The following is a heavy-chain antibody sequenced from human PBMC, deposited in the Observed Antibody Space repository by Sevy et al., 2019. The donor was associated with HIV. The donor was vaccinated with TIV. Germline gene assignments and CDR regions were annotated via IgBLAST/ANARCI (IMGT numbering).Heavy chain of an antibody. J-gene: IGHJ6*02. CDR1: GFTFSSYA. Sequence: GGSLRLSCAASGFTFSSYAMHWVRQAPGKGLEWVAVISYDGSNKYYADSVKGRFTISRDNSKNTLYLQMNSLRAEDTAVDYCAGGELDIVTRREGPAVGMDVWGQGTTVTVSS. V-gene: IGHV3-30-3*01. D-gene: IGHD2-2*03. CDR3: AGGELDIVTRREGPAVGMDV. CDR2: ISYDGSNK.